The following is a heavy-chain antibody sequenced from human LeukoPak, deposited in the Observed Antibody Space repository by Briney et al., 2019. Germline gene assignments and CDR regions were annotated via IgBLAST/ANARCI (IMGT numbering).Heavy chain of an antibody. CDR1: GDSISTRY. CDR3: ARDPSGFYGFDY. Sequence: SVTLSLTCTVSGDSISTRYWTWIRHPPGKGLEWIGYIIYSGTTNFNPSLKSRLTMSVDTSKNQLSLKLNSVTAADTAVYYCARDPSGFYGFDYWGQGTLVTVSS. D-gene: IGHD3-22*01. CDR2: IIYSGTT. V-gene: IGHV4-59*11. J-gene: IGHJ4*02.